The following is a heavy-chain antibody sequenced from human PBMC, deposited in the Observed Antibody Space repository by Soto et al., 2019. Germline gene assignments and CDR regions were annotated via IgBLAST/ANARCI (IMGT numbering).Heavy chain of an antibody. J-gene: IGHJ5*02. D-gene: IGHD1-1*01. Sequence: XATLSLTCTVSGASISGFYWSWIRKSAGKGLEWIGRIYATGTTDYNPSLKSRVMMSVDTSKKQFSLKLRSVTAADTAVYYCVRDGTKTLRDWFDPWGQGISVTVSS. CDR2: IYATGTT. CDR1: GASISGFY. CDR3: VRDGTKTLRDWFDP. V-gene: IGHV4-4*07.